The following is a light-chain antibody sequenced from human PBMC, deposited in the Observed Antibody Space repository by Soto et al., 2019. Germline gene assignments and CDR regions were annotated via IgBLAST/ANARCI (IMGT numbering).Light chain of an antibody. CDR1: QSVSSSY. CDR2: GAS. J-gene: IGKJ5*01. V-gene: IGKV3-20*01. Sequence: ETVLTQSPATLSLSPGERATLSCRASQSVSSSYLAWYQQKPGQAPRLLIYGASSRATGIPDRFSGSGSGTDFTLTISRLEPEDFAVYYCQQYGSSPLTFGQGTRLEIK. CDR3: QQYGSSPLT.